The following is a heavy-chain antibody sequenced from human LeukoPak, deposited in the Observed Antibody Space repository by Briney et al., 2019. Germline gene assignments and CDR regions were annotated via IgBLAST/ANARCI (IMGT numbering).Heavy chain of an antibody. D-gene: IGHD6-19*01. Sequence: PGGSLRLSCAASGFTFSSYVMSWVRHAPAKGVEWVSGITCITHITYHAASVKGRFTISRGNSKNPLYLQMTSLRAEDTAVYYCAKAGSGWYGSSPSENWGQGILVTVSS. J-gene: IGHJ4*02. CDR3: AKAGSGWYGSSPSEN. V-gene: IGHV3-23*01. CDR1: GFTFSSYV. CDR2: ITCITHIT.